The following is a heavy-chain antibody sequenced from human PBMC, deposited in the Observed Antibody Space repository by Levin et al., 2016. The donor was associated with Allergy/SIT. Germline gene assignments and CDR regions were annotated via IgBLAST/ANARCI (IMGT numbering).Heavy chain of an antibody. CDR1: GFTFGDYA. CDR3: TRHPPSTGASFDY. CDR2: IRSKAYGGTT. J-gene: IGHJ4*02. Sequence: GGSLRLSCTASGFTFGDYAMSWFRQAPGKGLEWVGFIRSKAYGGTTEYAASVKGRFTISRDDSKSIAYLQMNSLKTEDTAVYYCTRHPPSTGASFDYWGQGTLVTVSS. V-gene: IGHV3-49*03. D-gene: IGHD7-27*01.